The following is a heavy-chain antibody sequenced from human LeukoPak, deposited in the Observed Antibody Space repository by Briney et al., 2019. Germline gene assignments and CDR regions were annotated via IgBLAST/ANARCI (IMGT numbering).Heavy chain of an antibody. CDR3: AKASVADCSSTSCGGIDY. CDR2: IRYVGSNK. J-gene: IGHJ4*02. D-gene: IGHD2-2*01. Sequence: EGSLRLSCAASGFTFSSYGMHRVRQAPGKGLEWVAFIRYVGSNKYYADSVKGRFTISRDNSKNTLYLQMNSLRAEDTAVYYCAKASVADCSSTSCGGIDYWGQGTLVTVSS. V-gene: IGHV3-30*02. CDR1: GFTFSSYG.